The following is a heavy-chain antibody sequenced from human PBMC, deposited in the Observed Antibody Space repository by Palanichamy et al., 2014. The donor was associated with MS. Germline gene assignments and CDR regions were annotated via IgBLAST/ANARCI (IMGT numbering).Heavy chain of an antibody. D-gene: IGHD4-23*01. CDR2: ISYDGSNK. J-gene: IGHJ3*02. CDR3: AKGDYGGNPEVFDI. Sequence: QVQRGGGRGGGVVQPGRSLRLSCAASGFTFSSYGMHWVRQAPGKGLEWVAVISYDGSNKYHVDSVKGRFTISRDNSKNTLYLQMNSLRAEDTTVYYCAKGDYGGNPEVFDIWGQGTMVTVSS. V-gene: IGHV3-30*18. CDR1: GFTFSSYG.